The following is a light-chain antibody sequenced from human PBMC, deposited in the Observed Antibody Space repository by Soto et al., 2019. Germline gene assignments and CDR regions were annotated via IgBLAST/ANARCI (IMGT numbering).Light chain of an antibody. V-gene: IGKV3-11*01. CDR1: ESVSSY. Sequence: EIVLTQSPATLSLSPGEQATLSCRASESVSSYLAWYQQRPGQGPRLLIFDASNRQYGIPARFSGSGSGTDFTLTISSLEPEDFAVYYCQQRYNWPPTFGQGTKVEIK. CDR3: QQRYNWPPT. J-gene: IGKJ1*01. CDR2: DAS.